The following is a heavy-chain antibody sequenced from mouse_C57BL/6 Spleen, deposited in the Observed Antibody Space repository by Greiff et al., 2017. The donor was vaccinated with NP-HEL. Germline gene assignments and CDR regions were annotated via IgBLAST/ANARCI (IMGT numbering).Heavy chain of an antibody. CDR3: ARGEDYYGSSLY. CDR2: IYPGSGST. Sequence: QVQLQQPGAELVKPGASVKMSCKASGYTFTSYWITWVKQRPGQGLEWIGDIYPGSGSTNYNEKFKSKATLTVDTSSSTAYMQLSSLTSEDSAVYYCARGEDYYGSSLYWGQGTLVTVSA. V-gene: IGHV1-55*01. CDR1: GYTFTSYW. D-gene: IGHD1-1*01. J-gene: IGHJ3*01.